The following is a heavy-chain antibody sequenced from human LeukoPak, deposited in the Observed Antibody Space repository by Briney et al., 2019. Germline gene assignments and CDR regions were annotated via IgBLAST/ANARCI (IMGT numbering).Heavy chain of an antibody. V-gene: IGHV4-31*03. Sequence: SQTLSLTCTVSGGSISSGGYYWSWIRQHPGKGLEWIGYIYYSGSTYYNPSLKSRVTISVDTSKNQFSLKLSSVTAADTAVYYCARTYLDDLIRDAFDIWGQGTMVTVSS. CDR2: IYYSGST. D-gene: IGHD2/OR15-2a*01. CDR1: GGSISSGGYY. J-gene: IGHJ3*02. CDR3: ARTYLDDLIRDAFDI.